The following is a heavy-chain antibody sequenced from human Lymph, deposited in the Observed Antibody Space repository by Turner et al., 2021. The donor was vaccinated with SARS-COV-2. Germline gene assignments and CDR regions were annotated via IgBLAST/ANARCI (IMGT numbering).Heavy chain of an antibody. V-gene: IGHV3-53*01. D-gene: IGHD3-9*01. CDR3: ARGPMYYDILTGYYDPYYFDY. CDR2: IYSGGNT. CDR1: GFTVSSNY. J-gene: IGHJ4*02. Sequence: EVQLVESGGGLIQPGGSLGLSCAASGFTVSSNYMSGVRQAPGKGLEWVSVIYSGGNTYYADSVKGRFTISRDNSKNTLYLQMNSLRAEDTAVYYCARGPMYYDILTGYYDPYYFDYWGQGTLVTVSS.